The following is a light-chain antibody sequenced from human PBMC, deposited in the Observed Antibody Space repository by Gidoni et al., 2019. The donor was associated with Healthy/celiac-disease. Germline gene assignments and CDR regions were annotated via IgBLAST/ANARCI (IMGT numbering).Light chain of an antibody. V-gene: IGKV3-11*01. Sequence: EIVLTQSPATLSLSPGERATLSCRASQSVSSYLAWYQQKPGQAPRLLIYDASNRATGIPARFGGGGSGTDFTLTISSLEPEDFAVYYCQQRSNWPPFLTFGGGTKVEIK. CDR1: QSVSSY. J-gene: IGKJ4*01. CDR3: QQRSNWPPFLT. CDR2: DAS.